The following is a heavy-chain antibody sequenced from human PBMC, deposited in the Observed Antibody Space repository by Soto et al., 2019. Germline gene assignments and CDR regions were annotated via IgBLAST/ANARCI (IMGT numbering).Heavy chain of an antibody. CDR3: AKDPPGGAMANYFDY. CDR2: ISYDGSNK. J-gene: IGHJ4*02. CDR1: GFTFSSYS. D-gene: IGHD3-16*01. V-gene: IGHV3-30*18. Sequence: VQLVESGGGLVKPGGSLRLSCAASGFTFSSYSMNWVRQAPGKGLEWVAVISYDGSNKYYADSVKGRFTISRDNSKNTLYLQMNSLRAEDTAVYYCAKDPPGGAMANYFDYWGQGTLVTVSS.